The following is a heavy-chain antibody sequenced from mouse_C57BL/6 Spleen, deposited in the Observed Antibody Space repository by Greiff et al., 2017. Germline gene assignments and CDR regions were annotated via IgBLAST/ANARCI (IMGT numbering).Heavy chain of an antibody. D-gene: IGHD4-1*01. J-gene: IGHJ2*01. V-gene: IGHV1-53*01. CDR2: INPSNGGT. CDR1: GYTFTSYW. Sequence: QVQLKQPGTELVKPGASVKLSCKASGYTFTSYWMHWVKQRPGQGLEWIGNINPSNGGTNYNEKFKSKATLTVDKSSSTAYMQLSSLSTEDSAVYYCARILAFWSNWEYYFDDWGIGTTLTVSS. CDR3: ARILAFWSNWEYYFDD.